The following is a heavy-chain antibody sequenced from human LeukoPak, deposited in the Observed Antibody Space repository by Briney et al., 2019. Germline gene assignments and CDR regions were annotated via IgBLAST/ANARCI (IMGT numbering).Heavy chain of an antibody. CDR3: VHGSGSYLLYFQH. Sequence: PSETLSLTCTVSGGSISSTTSYWGWIRQPPGEGLEWIGSSYYTGNTYYNPALKSRITISVDTSKNQFSLKLSSVTAADTAVYYCVHGSGSYLLYFQHWGQGTLVTVSS. V-gene: IGHV4-39*01. J-gene: IGHJ1*01. CDR1: GGSISSTTSY. D-gene: IGHD3-10*01. CDR2: SYYTGNT.